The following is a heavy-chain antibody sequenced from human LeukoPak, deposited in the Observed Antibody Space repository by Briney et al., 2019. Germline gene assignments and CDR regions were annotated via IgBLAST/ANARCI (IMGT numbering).Heavy chain of an antibody. V-gene: IGHV1-2*02. D-gene: IGHD6-13*01. J-gene: IGHJ4*02. CDR2: INPNSGGT. CDR3: ARAYGTSWYYFDY. CDR1: GYTFTGYY. Sequence: ASVKVSRKASGYTFTGYYMHWVRQAPGQGLEWMGWINPNSGGTNYAQKFQGRVTMTRDTSISTAYMELTRLRSDDTAVYYCARAYGTSWYYFDYWGQGTLVTVSS.